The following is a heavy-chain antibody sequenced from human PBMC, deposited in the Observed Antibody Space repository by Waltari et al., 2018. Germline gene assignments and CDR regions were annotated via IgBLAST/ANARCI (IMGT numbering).Heavy chain of an antibody. D-gene: IGHD2-8*01. J-gene: IGHJ4*02. CDR3: ARILGYCTNGVCYEIDY. V-gene: IGHV4-39*01. Sequence: QLQLQESGPGLVKPSETLPLTCTVSGGSISSSSYSWGWIRHPPGKGLEWIGSIYYSGSTYYNPSLKSRVTISVDTSKNQFSLKLSSVTAADTAVYYCARILGYCTNGVCYEIDYWGQGTLVTVSS. CDR1: GGSISSSSYS. CDR2: IYYSGST.